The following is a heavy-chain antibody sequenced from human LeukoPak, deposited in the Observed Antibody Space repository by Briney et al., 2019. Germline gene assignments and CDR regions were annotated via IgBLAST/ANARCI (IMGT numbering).Heavy chain of an antibody. CDR3: ARDVGSGWCNGERYYYYYMDV. J-gene: IGHJ6*03. D-gene: IGHD6-19*01. CDR2: INPNSGGT. V-gene: IGHV1-2*02. CDR1: GYTFTGYY. Sequence: ASVKVSCKASGYTFTGYYMHWVRQAPGQGLEWMGWINPNSGGTNCAQKFQGRVTMTRDTSISTAYMELSRLRSDDTAVYYCARDVGSGWCNGERYYYYYMDVWGKGTTVTISS.